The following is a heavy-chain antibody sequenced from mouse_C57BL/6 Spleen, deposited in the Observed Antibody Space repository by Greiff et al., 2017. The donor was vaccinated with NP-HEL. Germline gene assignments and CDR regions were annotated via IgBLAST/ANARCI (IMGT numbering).Heavy chain of an antibody. CDR3: ARSMVTKGGFDY. CDR1: GYTFTSYW. CDR2: IDPSDSYT. V-gene: IGHV1-59*01. J-gene: IGHJ2*01. D-gene: IGHD2-2*01. Sequence: QVQLQQPGAELVRPGTSVKLSCKASGYTFTSYWMHWVKQRPGQGLEWIGVIDPSDSYTNYNQKFKGKATLTVDTSSSTAYMQLSSLTSEDSAVYYCARSMVTKGGFDYWGQGTTLTVSS.